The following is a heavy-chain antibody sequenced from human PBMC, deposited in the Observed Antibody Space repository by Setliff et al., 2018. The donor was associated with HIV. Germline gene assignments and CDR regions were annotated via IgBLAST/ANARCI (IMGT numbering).Heavy chain of an antibody. CDR1: GYTFTGYY. CDR3: AGVGGGGLRLGELSSYDAFDI. V-gene: IGHV1-2*02. Sequence: GASVKVSCKASGYTFTGYYMHWVRQAPGQGLEWMGWLNPKTGGTNFAQEFQGRVTMTGDTSISTAYMELSRLTSDDTAVYYCAGVGGGGLRLGELSSYDAFDIWGQGTMVTVSS. CDR2: LNPKTGGT. J-gene: IGHJ3*02. D-gene: IGHD3-16*02.